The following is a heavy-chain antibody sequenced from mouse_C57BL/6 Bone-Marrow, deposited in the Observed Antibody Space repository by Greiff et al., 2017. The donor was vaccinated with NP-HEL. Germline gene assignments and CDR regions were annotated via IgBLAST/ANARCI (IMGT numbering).Heavy chain of an antibody. CDR1: GYTFTSYW. V-gene: IGHV1-59*01. J-gene: IGHJ2*01. CDR2: IDPSDSYT. Sequence: VQLQQPGAELVRPGTSVKLSCKASGYTFTSYWMHWVKQRPGQGLEWIGVIDPSDSYTNYNQKFKGKATLTVDTSSSTAYMQLSSLTSEDSAVYYCAREGLGRGFFDYWGQGTTLTVSS. CDR3: AREGLGRGFFDY. D-gene: IGHD4-1*01.